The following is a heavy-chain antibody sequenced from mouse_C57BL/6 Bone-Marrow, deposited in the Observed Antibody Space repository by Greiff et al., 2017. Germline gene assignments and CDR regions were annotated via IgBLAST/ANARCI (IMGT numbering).Heavy chain of an antibody. D-gene: IGHD3-2*02. CDR2: IYPRSGNT. Sequence: QVQLQQSGAELARPGASVKLSCKASGYTFTSYGISWVKQRTGQGLEWIGEIYPRSGNTYYNDKLKGKATLTADKSSSTAYMELRSLTSEDSAVYFCASPSGSSGYAMDYWGQGTSVTVSS. CDR1: GYTFTSYG. V-gene: IGHV1-81*01. CDR3: ASPSGSSGYAMDY. J-gene: IGHJ4*01.